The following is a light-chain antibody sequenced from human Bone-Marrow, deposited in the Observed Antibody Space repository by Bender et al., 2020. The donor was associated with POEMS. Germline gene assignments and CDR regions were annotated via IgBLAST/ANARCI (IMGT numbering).Light chain of an antibody. Sequence: QSVLTQPPSASGTPGQRVTIPCSGGSSNIGAHAVNWYQHLPGTAPKLLIYSSHRRPSEVPDRFSGPRSGTSASLAISGLQSEDEADYYCAVWDDSLNGRVFGGGTKLTVL. CDR1: SSNIGAHA. CDR2: SSH. CDR3: AVWDDSLNGRV. V-gene: IGLV1-44*01. J-gene: IGLJ3*02.